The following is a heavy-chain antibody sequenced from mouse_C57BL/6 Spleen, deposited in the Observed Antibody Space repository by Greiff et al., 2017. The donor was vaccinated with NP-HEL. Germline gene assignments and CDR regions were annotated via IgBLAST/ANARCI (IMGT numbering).Heavy chain of an antibody. V-gene: IGHV5-17*01. Sequence: EVKLVESGGGLVKPGGSLKLPCAASGFTFSDYGMHWVRQAPEKGLEWVAYISSGSSTIYYADTVKGRFTISRDNAKNTLFLQMTSLRSEDTAMYYCARNWHFDVWGTGTTVTVSS. CDR2: ISSGSSTI. CDR1: GFTFSDYG. CDR3: ARNWHFDV. J-gene: IGHJ1*03.